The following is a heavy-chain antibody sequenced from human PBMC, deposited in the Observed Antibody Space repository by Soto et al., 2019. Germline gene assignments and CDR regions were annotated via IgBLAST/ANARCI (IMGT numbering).Heavy chain of an antibody. Sequence: QVQLVQSGAEVKKPGSSVKVSCKASGDAFTTYIFDWVRPAPGQGLEWMGGIIPMVGTPKYAQTFQDRVTISADVSTGPAYLELNSLRFDDTAVYYCARGRDHPPVGLYFDSWGEGTRVTVSS. D-gene: IGHD1-26*01. V-gene: IGHV1-69*01. J-gene: IGHJ4*02. CDR2: IIPMVGTP. CDR3: ARGRDHPPVGLYFDS. CDR1: GDAFTTYI.